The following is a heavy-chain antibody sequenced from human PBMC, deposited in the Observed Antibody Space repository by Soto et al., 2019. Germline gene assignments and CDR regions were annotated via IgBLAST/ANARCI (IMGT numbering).Heavy chain of an antibody. CDR3: AHMVRGIWMDV. V-gene: IGHV1-18*01. D-gene: IGHD3-10*01. Sequence: QVQLVQSGAEVKKPGASVKVSCKASGYTCTSYGISWVRQAPGQGLEWMGWISAYNGNTNYEQKLQGRVTMTTDTSTSTAYVELRSLRSDDAAVYYCAHMVRGIWMDVWGQGTTVTVSS. CDR2: ISAYNGNT. CDR1: GYTCTSYG. J-gene: IGHJ6*02.